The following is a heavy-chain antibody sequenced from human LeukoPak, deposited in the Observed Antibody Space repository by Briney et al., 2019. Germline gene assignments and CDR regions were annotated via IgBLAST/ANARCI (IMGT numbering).Heavy chain of an antibody. CDR1: GYTFTSYG. CDR2: MNPNSGNT. V-gene: IGHV1-8*03. CDR3: ARGPWDFWSGYRHSNYYYYMDV. J-gene: IGHJ6*03. Sequence: ASVKVSCKASGYTFTSYGISWVRQAPGQGLEWMGWMNPNSGNTGYAQKFQGRVTITRNTSISTAYMELSSLRSEDTAVYYCARGPWDFWSGYRHSNYYYYMDVWGKGTTVTVSS. D-gene: IGHD3-3*01.